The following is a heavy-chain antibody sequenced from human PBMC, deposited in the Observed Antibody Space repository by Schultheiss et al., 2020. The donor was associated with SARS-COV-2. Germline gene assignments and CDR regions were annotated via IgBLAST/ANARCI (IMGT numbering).Heavy chain of an antibody. CDR2: INHSGST. CDR3: ARAPGPSPVGATGYFDY. D-gene: IGHD1-26*01. CDR1: GGSISSGGYY. J-gene: IGHJ4*02. Sequence: SQTLSLTCTVSGGSISSGGYYWSWIRQPPGKGLEWIGEINHSGSTNYNPSLKSRVTISVDTSKNQFSLKLSSVTAADTAVYYCARAPGPSPVGATGYFDYWGQGTLVTVSS. V-gene: IGHV4-61*08.